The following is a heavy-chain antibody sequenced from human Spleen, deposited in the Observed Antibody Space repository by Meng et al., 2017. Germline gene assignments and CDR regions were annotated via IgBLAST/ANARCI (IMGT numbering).Heavy chain of an antibody. D-gene: IGHD4-17*01. CDR1: GFTFSSCD. J-gene: IGHJ5*02. CDR2: INNDGDNS. Sequence: GESLKISCVASGFTFSSCDMAWVRQAPGKGLEWVSTINNDGDNSNYADSVKGRFIISRDNSKDTFYLQMNSLRAEDTAVYYCANDAGCTTETMFDRWGPGTLVTVSS. V-gene: IGHV3-23*05. CDR3: ANDAGCTTETMFDR.